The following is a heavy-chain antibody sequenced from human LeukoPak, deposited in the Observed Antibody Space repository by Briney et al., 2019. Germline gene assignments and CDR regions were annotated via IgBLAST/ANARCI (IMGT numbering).Heavy chain of an antibody. CDR2: IIRDGSSI. J-gene: IGHJ2*01. Sequence: GGSLRLSCAASGFTLSSYWMHWVRQAPGKGLVWVSRIIRDGSSINYADSVKGRFTISRDDAKNTPYLQMNSLRAEDTAVYYCARDTITSSRFFDVWGRGTLVTVSS. CDR1: GFTLSSYW. CDR3: ARDTITSSRFFDV. V-gene: IGHV3-74*01. D-gene: IGHD3-16*01.